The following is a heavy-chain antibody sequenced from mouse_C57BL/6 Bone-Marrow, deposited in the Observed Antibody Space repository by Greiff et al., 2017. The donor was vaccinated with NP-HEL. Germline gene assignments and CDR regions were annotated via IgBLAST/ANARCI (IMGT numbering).Heavy chain of an antibody. D-gene: IGHD1-1*01. V-gene: IGHV14-4*01. J-gene: IGHJ1*03. Sequence: EVQLQQSGAELVRPGASVKLSCTASGFNIKDDYMHWVKQRPEQGLEWIGWIDPKNGDTEYASKFQGKATITADTSSNTAYLQLSSLTSEDTAVYYCTYYYGSSYENWYFDVWGTGTTVTVSS. CDR3: TYYYGSSYENWYFDV. CDR1: GFNIKDDY. CDR2: IDPKNGDT.